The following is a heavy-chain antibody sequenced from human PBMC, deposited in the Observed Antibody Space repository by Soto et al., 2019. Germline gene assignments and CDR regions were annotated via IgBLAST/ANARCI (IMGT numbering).Heavy chain of an antibody. V-gene: IGHV1-18*04. D-gene: IGHD4-4*01. CDR2: INADYGNT. CDR1: GYTFTNYG. CDR3: ASKSLSNFNWFDP. J-gene: IGHJ5*02. Sequence: QLQLVQSGTELKKPGASVKVSCKASGYTFTNYGITWVRQAPGQGLEWMGWINADYGNTNYEQKFQGRVTMTTDTSTNTAYMELRSLRSYDTAVYYCASKSLSNFNWFDPWGQGTLVTVSS.